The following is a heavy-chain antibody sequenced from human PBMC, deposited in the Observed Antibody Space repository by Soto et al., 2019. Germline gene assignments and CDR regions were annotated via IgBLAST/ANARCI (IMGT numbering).Heavy chain of an antibody. J-gene: IGHJ4*02. Sequence: QVQLQESGPGLVKPSETLSLTCTVSGGSVSSGSYYWSWIRQPPGKGLEWIGYIYYSGSTNYNPSLKSRVTISVDTAKNQFSLKLSSVTAADTAVYYCASSYYYDSSGYYYWGQGTLVTVSS. CDR1: GGSVSSGSYY. D-gene: IGHD3-22*01. V-gene: IGHV4-61*01. CDR3: ASSYYYDSSGYYY. CDR2: IYYSGST.